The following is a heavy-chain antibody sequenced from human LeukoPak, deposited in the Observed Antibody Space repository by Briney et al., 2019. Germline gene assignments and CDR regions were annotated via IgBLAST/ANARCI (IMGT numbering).Heavy chain of an antibody. CDR2: ISGSGGST. CDR3: AKDRTPGSSRPAPSDY. Sequence: GGSLRLSCVVSGFTFSSNAMSWVRQAPGKGLEWVSVISGSGGSTYYADSVKGRFTISRDNSKYTLYLQMNSLRAEDTAVYYCAKDRTPGSSRPAPSDYWGQGTLVTVSS. J-gene: IGHJ4*02. V-gene: IGHV3-23*01. D-gene: IGHD6-6*01. CDR1: GFTFSSNA.